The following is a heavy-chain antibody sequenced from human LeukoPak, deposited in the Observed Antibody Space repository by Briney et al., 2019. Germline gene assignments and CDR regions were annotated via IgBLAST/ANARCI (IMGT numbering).Heavy chain of an antibody. J-gene: IGHJ6*02. Sequence: GGSLRLSCAASGFTFSSYSMNWVRQAPGKGLEWVSYISSSSSTIYYADSVKGRFTISRDNSKSTLSLQMNSLRVEDTAVYYCAKEGGSGSYYNRLQNYYYYGMDVWGQGTTVTVSS. V-gene: IGHV3-48*01. D-gene: IGHD3-10*01. CDR1: GFTFSSYS. CDR2: ISSSSSTI. CDR3: AKEGGSGSYYNRLQNYYYYGMDV.